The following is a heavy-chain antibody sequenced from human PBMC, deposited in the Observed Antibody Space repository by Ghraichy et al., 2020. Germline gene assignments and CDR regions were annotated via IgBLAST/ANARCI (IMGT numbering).Heavy chain of an antibody. CDR3: ARGTYYDFWSGYPYYMDV. CDR2: IYSGGST. V-gene: IGHV3-66*02. Sequence: GESLNISCAASGFTVSSNYMSWVRQAPGKGLEWVSVIYSGGSTYYADSVKGRFTISRDNSKNTLYLQMNSLRAEDTAVYYCARGTYYDFWSGYPYYMDVWGKGTTVTVSS. CDR1: GFTVSSNY. J-gene: IGHJ6*03. D-gene: IGHD3-3*01.